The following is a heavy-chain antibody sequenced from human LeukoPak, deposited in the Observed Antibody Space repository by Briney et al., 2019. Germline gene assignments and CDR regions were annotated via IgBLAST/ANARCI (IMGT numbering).Heavy chain of an antibody. J-gene: IGHJ4*02. D-gene: IGHD5-12*01. CDR1: GGSFSGYY. CDR2: INHSGST. V-gene: IGHV4-34*01. CDR3: ARARRWLRTFDY. Sequence: SETLSLTCAVYGGSFSGYYWSWIRQPPGKGLEWIGEINHSGSTNYNPSLKSRDTISVDTSKNQFSLKLSSVTAADTAVYYCARARRWLRTFDYWGQGTLVTVSS.